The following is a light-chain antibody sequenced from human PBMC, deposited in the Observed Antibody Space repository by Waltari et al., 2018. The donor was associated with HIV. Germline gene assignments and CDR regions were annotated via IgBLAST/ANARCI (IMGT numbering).Light chain of an antibody. CDR2: HSS. Sequence: DIVLTQSPATISVPPGGRVTVPCRASQNVDDKLAWYQQKPGQSPRLLIYHSSARAAGVPTRFGGAGSATNFTLTITSLQSEDFALYFCQQYHHWPPLTFGGGSRVELK. V-gene: IGKV3D-15*01. CDR1: QNVDDK. CDR3: QQYHHWPPLT. J-gene: IGKJ4*01.